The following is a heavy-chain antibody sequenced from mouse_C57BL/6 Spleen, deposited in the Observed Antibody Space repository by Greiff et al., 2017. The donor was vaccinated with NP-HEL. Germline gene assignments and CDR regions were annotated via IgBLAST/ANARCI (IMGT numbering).Heavy chain of an antibody. V-gene: IGHV5-6*01. CDR2: ISSGGSYT. D-gene: IGHD1-1*01. CDR3: ARPLYYFGSSWGRFSD. Sequence: EVKLVESGGDLVKPGGSLKLSCAASGFTFSSYGMSWVRQTPDKRLEWVATISSGGSYTYYPDSVKGRFTISRDNAKNTLYLQMSSLKSEDTAMYYCARPLYYFGSSWGRFSDWGQGTLVTVSA. J-gene: IGHJ3*01. CDR1: GFTFSSYG.